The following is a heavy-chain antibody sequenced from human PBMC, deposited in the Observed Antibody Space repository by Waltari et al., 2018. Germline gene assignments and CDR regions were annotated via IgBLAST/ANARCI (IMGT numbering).Heavy chain of an antibody. J-gene: IGHJ4*02. Sequence: EVQLVESGGGSVQHGGSLRRPCSASGPIIQNNCLTWVRQAPGEGLEWVSTIYAGGITKYADSVNGRFTISRDNSKNTLSLQMNSLRVDDTAMYYCAREYNDGWYFDYWGRGTLVTVSS. D-gene: IGHD6-19*01. V-gene: IGHV3-66*01. CDR1: GPIIQNNC. CDR2: IYAGGIT. CDR3: AREYNDGWYFDY.